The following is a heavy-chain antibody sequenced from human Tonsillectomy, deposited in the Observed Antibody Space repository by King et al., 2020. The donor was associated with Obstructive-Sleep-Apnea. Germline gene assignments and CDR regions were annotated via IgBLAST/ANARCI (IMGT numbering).Heavy chain of an antibody. CDR1: GFTFSDYS. D-gene: IGHD3-9*01. CDR3: ARDRDWSFDY. J-gene: IGHJ4*02. CDR2: INNGRGTI. Sequence: VQLVESGGGSVQPGGSLRLSCVGSGFTFSDYSMNWVRQTPGKGLEWISYINNGRGTILYADSVKGRFTVSKDDAENSVHLQMHSLRVEDTALYFCARDRDWSFDYWGQGTLVTVSS. V-gene: IGHV3-48*01.